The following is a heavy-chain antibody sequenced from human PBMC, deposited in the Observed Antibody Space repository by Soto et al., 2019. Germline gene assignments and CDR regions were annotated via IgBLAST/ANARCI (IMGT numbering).Heavy chain of an antibody. V-gene: IGHV3-21*06. Sequence: GGSLRLSCTGSGFTFSSSTMTWVRQGPGKGLEWVSSISSSSSYIYFADSLKGRFTISRDNAKNSLHLQMNSLRAEDTAVYYCARDIGEMSAVWGQGTQVTVSS. CDR1: GFTFSSST. CDR3: ARDIGEMSAV. D-gene: IGHD3-10*01. J-gene: IGHJ4*02. CDR2: ISSSSSYI.